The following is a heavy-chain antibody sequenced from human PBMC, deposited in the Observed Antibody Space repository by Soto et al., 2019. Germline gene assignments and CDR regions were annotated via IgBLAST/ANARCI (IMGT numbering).Heavy chain of an antibody. J-gene: IGHJ6*02. V-gene: IGHV3-7*01. D-gene: IGHD5-18*01. Sequence: GGSLRLSCAASGFTFSSYWMSWVRQAPGKGLEWVANIKQDGSEKYYVDSVKGRFTISRDNAKNSLYLQMNSLRAEDTAVYYCAREDVDTAPRWYYYGMDVWGQGTTVTVSS. CDR1: GFTFSSYW. CDR2: IKQDGSEK. CDR3: AREDVDTAPRWYYYGMDV.